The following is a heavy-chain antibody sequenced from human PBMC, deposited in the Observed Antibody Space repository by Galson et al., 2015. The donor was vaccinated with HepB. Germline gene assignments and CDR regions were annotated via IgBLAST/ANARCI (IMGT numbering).Heavy chain of an antibody. Sequence: SVKVSCKASGGTFSSYAISWVRQAPGQGLEWMGGIIPMFGTANYAQKFQGRVTITADEYMSTVYMELSSLRSEDRAVYYCARVGRGDALDIWGQGTMVTVSS. CDR3: ARVGRGDALDI. D-gene: IGHD1-26*01. V-gene: IGHV1-69*13. CDR2: IIPMFGTA. J-gene: IGHJ3*02. CDR1: GGTFSSYA.